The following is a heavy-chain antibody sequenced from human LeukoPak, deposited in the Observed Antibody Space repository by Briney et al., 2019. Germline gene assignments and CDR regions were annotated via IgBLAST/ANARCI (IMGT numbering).Heavy chain of an antibody. V-gene: IGHV3-53*01. CDR2: IYSGGST. Sequence: GGSLRLTCAASGFTFSSYTMSWVRQAPGKGLEWVSVIYSGGSTYYADSVKGRFTISRDNSKNTLYLQMNSLRAEDTAVYYCAMAGYSSSWYPLYYYYMDVWGKGTTVTVSS. CDR3: AMAGYSSSWYPLYYYYMDV. CDR1: GFTFSSYT. J-gene: IGHJ6*03. D-gene: IGHD6-13*01.